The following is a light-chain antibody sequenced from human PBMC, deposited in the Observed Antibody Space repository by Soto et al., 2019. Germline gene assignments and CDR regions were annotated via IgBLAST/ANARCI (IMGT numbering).Light chain of an antibody. J-gene: IGKJ5*01. CDR1: QSVRSS. V-gene: IGKV3-11*01. Sequence: IVLTQSPATLSLSPGERATLSCRASQSVRSSLAWYQQKPGQTPRLLIYDASDRATGIPARFSGSGSGTDFTLTISSVEPEDFAVYYCQERSNWPPVTFGQGTRLGI. CDR3: QERSNWPPVT. CDR2: DAS.